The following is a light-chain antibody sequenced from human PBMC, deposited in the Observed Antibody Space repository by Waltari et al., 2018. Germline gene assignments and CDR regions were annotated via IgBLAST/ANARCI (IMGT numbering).Light chain of an antibody. J-gene: IGKJ4*01. CDR2: WAA. CDR3: QQYSSTPLT. CDR1: QTFLYTGNNKNY. V-gene: IGKV4-1*01. Sequence: DIVMTQSPDSLAVSLGERANINCKSSQTFLYTGNNKNYLAWYQQKPGQPPKLLIYWAATRDSGVPDRFSGSGSGTDFTLTISSLQAEDVAVYYCQQYSSTPLTFGGGTKVEIK.